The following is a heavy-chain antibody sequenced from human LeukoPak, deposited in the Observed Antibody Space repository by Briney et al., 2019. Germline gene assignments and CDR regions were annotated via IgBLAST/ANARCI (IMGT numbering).Heavy chain of an antibody. CDR2: ISGSGGST. J-gene: IGHJ5*02. Sequence: PGGSLRLSCAASGFTFSSYAMSWVRQAAGKGLEWVSGISGSGGSTYYADSVKGRFTISRDNSKNTLYLQMNSLRAEDTAVYYCAKVPLYCSTTICWGWFDPWGQGTQVTVSS. CDR3: AKVPLYCSTTICWGWFDP. V-gene: IGHV3-23*01. CDR1: GFTFSSYA. D-gene: IGHD2-2*01.